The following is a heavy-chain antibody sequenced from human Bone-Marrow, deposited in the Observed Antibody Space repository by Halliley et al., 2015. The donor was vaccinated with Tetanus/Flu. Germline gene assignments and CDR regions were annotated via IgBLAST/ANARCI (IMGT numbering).Heavy chain of an antibody. J-gene: IGHJ4*02. CDR3: AREIPYCINRVFSPEF. CDR2: IWHDGSDK. V-gene: IGHV3-33*01. D-gene: IGHD2-8*01. Sequence: SGFTFSTYGMHWVRQAPGKGLQWMAVIWHDGSDKDYADSAKGRFTITRDNSKNTVYLEMNSLRAEDTAVYYCAREIPYCINRVFSPEFWGQGTLVPVSS. CDR1: GFTFSTYG.